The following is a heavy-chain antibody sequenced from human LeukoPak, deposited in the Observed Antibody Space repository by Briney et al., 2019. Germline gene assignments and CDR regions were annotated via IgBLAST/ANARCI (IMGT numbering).Heavy chain of an antibody. V-gene: IGHV4-34*01. CDR1: GGSFSGYY. CDR3: ARLAYGDYYFDS. J-gene: IGHJ4*02. Sequence: SETLSLTCAVYGGSFSGYYWSWIRQPPGKGLEWIGEINHSGSTNYNPSLKSRVTISVDTSKNQFSLKLSSVTAADTAMFYCARLAYGDYYFDSWGLGTLVTVSS. CDR2: INHSGST. D-gene: IGHD4-17*01.